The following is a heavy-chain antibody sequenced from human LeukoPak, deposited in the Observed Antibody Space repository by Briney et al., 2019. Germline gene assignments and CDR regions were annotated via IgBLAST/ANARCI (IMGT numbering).Heavy chain of an antibody. CDR2: IYYCGST. CDR1: GGSISSSSYY. CDR3: ARTTEAHSWRTRYYDYYMDV. D-gene: IGHD6-13*01. Sequence: PSQTLSLTCTVSGGSISSSSYYWGWIPQPPGKGLEWIGSIYYCGSTYYNPSLKSRVTISVDTSKNQFSLKLSSVPAADTAVYYCARTTEAHSWRTRYYDYYMDVWGKGTTVTASS. J-gene: IGHJ6*03. V-gene: IGHV4-39*07.